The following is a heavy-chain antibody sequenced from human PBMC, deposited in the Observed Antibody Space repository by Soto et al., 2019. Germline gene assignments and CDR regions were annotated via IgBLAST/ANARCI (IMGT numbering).Heavy chain of an antibody. V-gene: IGHV4-39*07. CDR1: GGFVSSSSYS. D-gene: IGHD5-12*01. J-gene: IGHJ4*02. Sequence: SETLSLTCSVSGGFVSSSSYSWGWIRQSPGKGLEWIGTMYSSENTYYNPSLLSRVTISIDTSKKQSSLKLTSVTAADTAVYYCARDPVDGYAFFDYWGQGTLVTVSS. CDR3: ARDPVDGYAFFDY. CDR2: MYSSENT.